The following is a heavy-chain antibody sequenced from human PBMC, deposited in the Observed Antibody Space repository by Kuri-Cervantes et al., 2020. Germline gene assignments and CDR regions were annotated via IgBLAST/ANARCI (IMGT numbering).Heavy chain of an antibody. Sequence: GESLKISCAASGFTFSSYAMSWVRQAPGKGLEWVANIKQDGSEKYYVDSVKGRFTISRDNAKNSLYLQMNSLRVEDTAIYYCTCPVDFDYWGRGSLVTVSS. D-gene: IGHD6-19*01. J-gene: IGHJ4*02. CDR2: IKQDGSEK. V-gene: IGHV3-7*01. CDR1: GFTFSSYA. CDR3: TCPVDFDY.